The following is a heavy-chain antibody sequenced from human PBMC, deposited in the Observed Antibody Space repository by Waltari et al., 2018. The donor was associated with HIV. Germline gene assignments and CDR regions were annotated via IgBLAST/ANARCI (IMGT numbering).Heavy chain of an antibody. V-gene: IGHV3-53*01. Sequence: EVQLVESGGGLIQPGGSLRLSCADSGFTVSSNYMTWVRQAPGKGLEWVSVIYSGGSTYYADSVKGRFTISRDNSKNTLYLQMNSLRAEDTAVYYCARGFGCGGDCYYFDYWGQGTLVTVSS. CDR2: IYSGGST. CDR1: GFTVSSNY. J-gene: IGHJ4*02. D-gene: IGHD2-21*02. CDR3: ARGFGCGGDCYYFDY.